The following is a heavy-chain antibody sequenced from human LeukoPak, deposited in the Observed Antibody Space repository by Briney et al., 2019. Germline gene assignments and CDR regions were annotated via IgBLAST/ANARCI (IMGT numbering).Heavy chain of an antibody. CDR1: GFTFSSHG. CDR2: ISSNGGNT. J-gene: IGHJ4*02. V-gene: IGHV3-64*01. CDR3: ARGYSNGGAY. Sequence: GGSLRLSCAASGFTFSSHGMQWARQAPGKGLEYVSAISSNGGNTYYANSVKGRFNISRDNSKNTLYLQMGSLRAEDMAVYYCARGYSNGGAYWGQGTLVTVSS. D-gene: IGHD4-11*01.